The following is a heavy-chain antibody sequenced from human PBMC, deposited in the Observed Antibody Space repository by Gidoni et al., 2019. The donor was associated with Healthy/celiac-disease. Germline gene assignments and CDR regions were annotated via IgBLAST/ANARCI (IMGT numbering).Heavy chain of an antibody. CDR3: ARDPDYYYDTSGPSRYFDY. J-gene: IGHJ4*02. D-gene: IGHD3-22*01. V-gene: IGHV3-30-3*01. CDR1: GFRFSSDA. Sequence: QVQLVESGGDVVQPGRSLRLSCAASGFRFSSDALHWVRQAPGKGLEWVSVISYDGSSEYYADSVKGRFTISRDNSKNTLYLQMNSLRPEDTAVYYCARDPDYYYDTSGPSRYFDYWGQGTLVTVSS. CDR2: ISYDGSSE.